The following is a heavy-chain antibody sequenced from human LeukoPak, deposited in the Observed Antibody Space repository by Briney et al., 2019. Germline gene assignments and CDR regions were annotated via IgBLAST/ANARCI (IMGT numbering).Heavy chain of an antibody. Sequence: GESLKISCKGSGYSFTSYWIGWVRQMPGKGLEWMGIIYPGDSDTRYSPSFQGQVTISADKSISTAYLQWCSLKASDTAIYYCARRAIRYCSSTSCYDYMDVWGKGTTVTVSS. D-gene: IGHD2-2*01. V-gene: IGHV5-51*01. J-gene: IGHJ6*03. CDR2: IYPGDSDT. CDR3: ARRAIRYCSSTSCYDYMDV. CDR1: GYSFTSYW.